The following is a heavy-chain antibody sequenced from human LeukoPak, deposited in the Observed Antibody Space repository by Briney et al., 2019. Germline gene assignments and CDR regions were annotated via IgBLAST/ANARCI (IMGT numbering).Heavy chain of an antibody. Sequence: PGGSLRLSCAASGFTFRNHGMSWVRQAPGKGLEWVSGIIGIGDSTFYADPVKGRFTISRDNSRNTLYLHMNSLRVDDTAVYYCASLYNDYGDYWGQGALVTVSS. CDR1: GFTFRNHG. V-gene: IGHV3-23*01. CDR2: IIGIGDST. CDR3: ASLYNDYGDY. D-gene: IGHD5-24*01. J-gene: IGHJ4*02.